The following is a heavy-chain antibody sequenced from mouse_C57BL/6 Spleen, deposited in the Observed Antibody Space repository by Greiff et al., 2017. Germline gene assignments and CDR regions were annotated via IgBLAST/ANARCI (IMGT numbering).Heavy chain of an antibody. CDR1: GYTFTDYE. CDR3: TRWITTVVASCDY. Sequence: VQLQQSGAELVRPGASVTLSCTASGYTFTDYEMHWVKQTPVHGLEWIGAIDPETGGTAYKQKFKGKAILTADNSSSTAYMELRSLTSEDSAVYYCTRWITTVVASCDYWGQGTTLTVSS. J-gene: IGHJ2*01. D-gene: IGHD1-1*01. CDR2: IDPETGGT. V-gene: IGHV1-15*01.